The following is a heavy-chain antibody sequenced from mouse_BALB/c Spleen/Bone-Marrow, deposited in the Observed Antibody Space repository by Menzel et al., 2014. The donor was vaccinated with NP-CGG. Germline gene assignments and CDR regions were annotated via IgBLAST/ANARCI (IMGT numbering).Heavy chain of an antibody. V-gene: IGHV1-14*01. CDR2: INPNNDGT. Sequence: VQLQQPGPELVKPGASVKMSCKASGYTFTSYVMHWVKQEPGQGLEWIGYINPNNDGTKYNEKFKGKATLTSDKSSSTAYMELSSLTSEDSAVYYCVGGKTYAMDYWGQGTSVTVSS. CDR3: VGGKTYAMDY. D-gene: IGHD2-1*01. J-gene: IGHJ4*01. CDR1: GYTFTSYV.